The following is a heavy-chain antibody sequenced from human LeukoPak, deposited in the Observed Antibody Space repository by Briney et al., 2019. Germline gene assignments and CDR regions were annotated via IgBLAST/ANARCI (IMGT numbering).Heavy chain of an antibody. CDR2: VTGSGTST. Sequence: PGGSLRLSCAASGFTFSYYGMNWVRQAPGKGLEWVSGVTGSGTSTYYADSVKGRFTISRDNSKNTLYLQMNSLRAEDTAVYYCAKKAYYYDSSGYYDTTAEYFQHWGQGTLVTVSS. CDR3: AKKAYYYDSSGYYDTTAEYFQH. J-gene: IGHJ1*01. V-gene: IGHV3-23*01. D-gene: IGHD3-22*01. CDR1: GFTFSYYG.